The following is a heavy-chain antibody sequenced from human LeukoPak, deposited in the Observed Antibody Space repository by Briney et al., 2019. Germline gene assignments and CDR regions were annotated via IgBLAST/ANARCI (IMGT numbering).Heavy chain of an antibody. Sequence: ASVKVSCKVSGYTLTELSMHWVRQAPGKGLEWMGGFDPEDGETIYAQKFQGRVTMTEDTSTDTAYMELSSLRSEDTAVYYCATAQKVLRRYGMDVWGQGTTVTVSS. CDR2: FDPEDGET. CDR3: ATAQKVLRRYGMDV. CDR1: GYTLTELS. V-gene: IGHV1-24*01. J-gene: IGHJ6*02.